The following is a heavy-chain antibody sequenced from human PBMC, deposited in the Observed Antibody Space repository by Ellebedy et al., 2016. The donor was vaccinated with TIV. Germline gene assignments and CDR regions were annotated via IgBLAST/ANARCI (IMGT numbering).Heavy chain of an antibody. D-gene: IGHD3-22*01. J-gene: IGHJ5*02. V-gene: IGHV6-1*01. CDR2: TYYRSKWYN. Sequence: SQTLSLTXXISGDSVSSNSAAWNWIRQSPSRGLEWLGRTYYRSKWYNDYAVSVKSRININPDTSKNQFSLQLNSMTPEDTAVYYCARGGITMITAWGQGTLVTVSS. CDR1: GDSVSSNSAA. CDR3: ARGGITMITA.